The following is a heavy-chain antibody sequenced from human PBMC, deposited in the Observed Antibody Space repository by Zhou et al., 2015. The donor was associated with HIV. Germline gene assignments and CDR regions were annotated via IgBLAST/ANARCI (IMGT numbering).Heavy chain of an antibody. V-gene: IGHV1-69*01. CDR1: GGTFSSYA. J-gene: IGHJ6*02. CDR3: AREEIMITVWGEFIDRYYYYGMDV. CDR2: IIPIFGTA. Sequence: QVQLVQSGAEVKKPGSSVKVSCKASGGTFSSYAISWVRQAPGQGLEWMGGIIPIFGTANYAQKFQGRVTITADESTSTAYMELSSLRSEDTAVYYCAREEIMITVWGEFIDRYYYYGMDVWGQGTTVTVSS. D-gene: IGHD3-16*01.